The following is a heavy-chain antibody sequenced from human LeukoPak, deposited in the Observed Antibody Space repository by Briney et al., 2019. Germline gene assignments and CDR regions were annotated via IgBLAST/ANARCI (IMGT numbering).Heavy chain of an antibody. J-gene: IGHJ4*02. D-gene: IGHD1-26*01. Sequence: PGGSLRLSCAASGFTFSSYSMNWVRQAPGKGLEWVSSISSSSSYIYYADSVKGRFTISRDNAKNSLYLQMNSLRAEDTAVYYCARNSGSPTYYFDYWGQGTPVTVSS. CDR2: ISSSSSYI. CDR3: ARNSGSPTYYFDY. V-gene: IGHV3-21*01. CDR1: GFTFSSYS.